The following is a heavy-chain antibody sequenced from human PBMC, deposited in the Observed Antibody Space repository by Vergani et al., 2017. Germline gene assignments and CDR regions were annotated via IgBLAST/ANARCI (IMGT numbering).Heavy chain of an antibody. CDR1: GFTFNSYG. CDR3: AKEGGGYCSGGTCVPEY. J-gene: IGHJ4*02. V-gene: IGHV3-30*02. D-gene: IGHD2-15*01. Sequence: QVQLVESGGGVVQPGGSLRLSCAASGFTFNSYGMHWVREAPGKGLEWVASIRSDESRRYYGDSMECPFTISRDNSKNTLYLQMKSLRTEDTAVYYCAKEGGGYCSGGTCVPEYWGQGALVSVSS. CDR2: IRSDESRR.